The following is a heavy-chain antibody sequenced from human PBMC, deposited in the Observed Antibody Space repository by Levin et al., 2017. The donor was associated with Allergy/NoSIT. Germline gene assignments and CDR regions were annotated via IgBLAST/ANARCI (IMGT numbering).Heavy chain of an antibody. V-gene: IGHV4-34*01. CDR2: INHSGST. Sequence: SQTLSLTCAVYGGSFSGSYWSWIRQPPGKGLEWIGEINHSGSTNYNPSLKSRVTISVDTSKNQFSLKLSSVTAADTAVYYCARGNDGIAAAPESWYFDLWGRGTLVTVSS. D-gene: IGHD6-13*01. CDR1: GGSFSGSY. J-gene: IGHJ2*01. CDR3: ARGNDGIAAAPESWYFDL.